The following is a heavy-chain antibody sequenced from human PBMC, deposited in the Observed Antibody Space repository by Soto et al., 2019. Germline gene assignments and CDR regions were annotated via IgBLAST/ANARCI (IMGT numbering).Heavy chain of an antibody. V-gene: IGHV3-33*01. CDR2: VWYDGTNS. Sequence: QVHLVESGGGVVQPGRSLRLSCAASGFTFSNYGMHWARQAPGKGLEWVSYVWYDGTNSHYAGSVRGRFTISRDNSKNMLFLEMTHLTAEDTAVYYCARDDGSGPDYWGQGTLVTVSS. CDR1: GFTFSNYG. D-gene: IGHD3-10*01. CDR3: ARDDGSGPDY. J-gene: IGHJ4*02.